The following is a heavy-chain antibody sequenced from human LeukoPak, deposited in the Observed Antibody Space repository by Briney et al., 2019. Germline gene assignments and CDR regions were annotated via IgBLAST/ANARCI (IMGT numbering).Heavy chain of an antibody. CDR1: GGTFSSYA. CDR3: ARSEVRGPHMDDWFDP. CDR2: IIPIFGTA. D-gene: IGHD3-10*01. Sequence: SVKVSCKASGGTFSSYAISWVRQAPGQGLEWMGGIIPIFGTANYAQKFQGRVTITADESTSTAYMELSSLRSEDTAVYYCARSEVRGPHMDDWFDPWGQGSLVTVSS. V-gene: IGHV1-69*13. J-gene: IGHJ5*02.